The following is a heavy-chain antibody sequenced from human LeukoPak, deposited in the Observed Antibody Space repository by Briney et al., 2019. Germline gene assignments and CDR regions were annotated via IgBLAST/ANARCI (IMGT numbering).Heavy chain of an antibody. V-gene: IGHV3-23*01. J-gene: IGHJ4*02. D-gene: IGHD2-2*02. Sequence: GGSLRLSCAAYGFTFSSYAMSWVRQAPGKGLEWVSAISGSGGSTYYADSVKGRFTISRDNSKNTLYLQMNSLRAEDTAVYYCAKGTKGPYNTGCYRYWGQGTLVTVSS. CDR1: GFTFSSYA. CDR3: AKGTKGPYNTGCYRY. CDR2: ISGSGGST.